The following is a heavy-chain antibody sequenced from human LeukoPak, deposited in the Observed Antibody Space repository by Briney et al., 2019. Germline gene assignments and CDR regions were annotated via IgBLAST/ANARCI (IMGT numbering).Heavy chain of an antibody. Sequence: ASVKVSCKASGYTFTGYYMHWVRQAPGQGLEWMGWIDPNSGGTSYAQKFQGRVTMTRDASISTVYMELGRLKSDDTAVYSCARVAAAGGFDYWGQGTLVTVSS. CDR1: GYTFTGYY. CDR3: ARVAAAGGFDY. D-gene: IGHD6-25*01. J-gene: IGHJ4*02. V-gene: IGHV1-2*02. CDR2: IDPNSGGT.